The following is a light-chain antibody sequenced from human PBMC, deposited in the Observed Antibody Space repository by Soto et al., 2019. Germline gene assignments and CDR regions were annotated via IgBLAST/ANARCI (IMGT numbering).Light chain of an antibody. V-gene: IGKV2-24*01. Sequence: DIVLTQTPLSSPVTLGQPASISCTSSESLVHSDGETYLSWLHQRPGQPPRLLIYKISTRFSGVPDRFSGSGAGTYFSLKISRVEADDVGVYYCMQSTQFHRTFGQGTKVEIK. J-gene: IGKJ1*01. CDR2: KIS. CDR3: MQSTQFHRT. CDR1: ESLVHSDGETY.